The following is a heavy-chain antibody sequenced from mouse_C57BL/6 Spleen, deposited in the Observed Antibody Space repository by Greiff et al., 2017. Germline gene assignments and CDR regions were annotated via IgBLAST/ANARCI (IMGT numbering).Heavy chain of an antibody. CDR1: GYAFSSSW. V-gene: IGHV1-82*01. J-gene: IGHJ1*03. CDR2: IYPGDGDT. D-gene: IGHD1-1*01. CDR3: ARWDCYSCCYVVDV. Sequence: VQLQESGPELVKPGASVKISCKASGYAFSSSWMNWVKQRPGKGLEWIGRIYPGDGDTNYNGKFKGKATLTADKSSSTAYMQLSSLTSEDSAVYFCARWDCYSCCYVVDVWGTGTTVTVSS.